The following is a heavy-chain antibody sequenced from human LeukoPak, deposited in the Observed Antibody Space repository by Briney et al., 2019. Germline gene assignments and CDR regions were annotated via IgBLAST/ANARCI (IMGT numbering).Heavy chain of an antibody. V-gene: IGHV4-59*08. CDR2: IYYSGST. CDR1: GGAISSYY. Sequence: KPSETLSLTCTVSGGAISSYYWSWIRQPPGKGLEWIGYIYYSGSTNYNPSLKSRVTISVDTSKNQFSLKLSSVTAADTAVYYCARHVPFIGYCSSTSCEEGYFDYWGQGTLVTVSS. D-gene: IGHD2-2*01. CDR3: ARHVPFIGYCSSTSCEEGYFDY. J-gene: IGHJ4*02.